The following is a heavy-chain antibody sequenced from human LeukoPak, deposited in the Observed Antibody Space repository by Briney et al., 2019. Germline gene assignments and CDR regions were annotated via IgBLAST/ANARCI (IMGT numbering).Heavy chain of an antibody. J-gene: IGHJ5*02. CDR2: ISGSSSYI. CDR1: GFTFSSYS. CDR3: ARVVSSGSNNLGGFDP. Sequence: GGSLRLSCAASGFTFSSYSMNWVRQAPGKGLEWVSSISGSSSYIYYADSVKGRFTISRDNAKNSLYLQMSSLRAEDTAVYYCARVVSSGSNNLGGFDPWGQGTLVTVSS. D-gene: IGHD3-22*01. V-gene: IGHV3-21*04.